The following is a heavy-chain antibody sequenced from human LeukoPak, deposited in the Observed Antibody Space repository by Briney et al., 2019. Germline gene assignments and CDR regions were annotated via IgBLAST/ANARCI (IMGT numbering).Heavy chain of an antibody. CDR2: ISAYNGNT. D-gene: IGHD3-3*01. V-gene: IGHV1-18*01. CDR3: ARDVKVWYYDFWSGTGGLDY. J-gene: IGHJ4*02. Sequence: EASVNVSCTASGYTFTSYGISWVRQAPGQGLEWMGWISAYNGNTNYAQKLQGRVTMTTDTSTSTAYMELRSLRSDDTAVYYCARDVKVWYYDFWSGTGGLDYWGQGTLVTVSS. CDR1: GYTFTSYG.